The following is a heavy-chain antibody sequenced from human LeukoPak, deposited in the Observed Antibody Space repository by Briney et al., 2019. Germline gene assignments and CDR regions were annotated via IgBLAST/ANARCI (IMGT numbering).Heavy chain of an antibody. V-gene: IGHV3-21*01. Sequence: PGGSLRLSCAASGFTFSSYSMNWVRQAPGKGLEWVSSISSSSSYIYYADSVKGRFTISRDNAKNSLYLQMNSLRAEDTAVYYCARRFSGWYSVNWFDPWGQGTLVTVSS. CDR3: ARRFSGWYSVNWFDP. D-gene: IGHD6-19*01. J-gene: IGHJ5*02. CDR1: GFTFSSYS. CDR2: ISSSSSYI.